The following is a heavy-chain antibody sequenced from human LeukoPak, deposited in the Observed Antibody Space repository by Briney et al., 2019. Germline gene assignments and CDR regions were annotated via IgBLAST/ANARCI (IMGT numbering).Heavy chain of an antibody. J-gene: IGHJ6*02. D-gene: IGHD2-15*01. Sequence: GGSLRLSCAASGFTFSSYAMSWVRQAPGKGPEWVSAISGSGGSTYYADSVKGRFTISRDNSKNTLYLQMNSLRAEDTAVYYCAKEYCSGGSCYPREYYYYGMDVWGQGTTVTVSS. CDR1: GFTFSSYA. V-gene: IGHV3-23*01. CDR3: AKEYCSGGSCYPREYYYYGMDV. CDR2: ISGSGGST.